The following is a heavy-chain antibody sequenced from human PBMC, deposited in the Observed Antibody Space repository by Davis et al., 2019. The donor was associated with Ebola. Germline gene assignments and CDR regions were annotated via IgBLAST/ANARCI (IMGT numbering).Heavy chain of an antibody. Sequence: AASVKVSCKASGYTFTTYGISWVRQAPGQGLEWMGWISTYNDNTNYAQKLQGRVTMTTDTSTSTAYMGLRSLRSDDTAVYYCARDRYCSGGSCYSSYYYGMDVWGQGTTVTVSS. J-gene: IGHJ6*02. V-gene: IGHV1-18*01. CDR3: ARDRYCSGGSCYSSYYYGMDV. CDR1: GYTFTTYG. CDR2: ISTYNDNT. D-gene: IGHD2-15*01.